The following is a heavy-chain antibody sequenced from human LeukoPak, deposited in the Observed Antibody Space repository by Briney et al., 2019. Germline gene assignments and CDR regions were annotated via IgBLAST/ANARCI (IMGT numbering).Heavy chain of an antibody. D-gene: IGHD3-10*01. CDR2: IYYSGST. V-gene: IGHV4-59*12. CDR1: GGSISDYH. Sequence: SETLSLTCTVSGGSISDYHWSWIRQPPGKGLEWIGYIYYSGSTKYNPSLKSRVTISVDTSKNQFSLELSSVTAADTAVYYCAREGSVRWFGNWFDPWGQGTLVTVSS. J-gene: IGHJ5*02. CDR3: AREGSVRWFGNWFDP.